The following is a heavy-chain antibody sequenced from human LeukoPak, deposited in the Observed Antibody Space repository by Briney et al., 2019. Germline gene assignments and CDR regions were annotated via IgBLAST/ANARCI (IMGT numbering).Heavy chain of an antibody. CDR1: GFTVSSNY. CDR3: AKDRVNWNGDAFDI. Sequence: GGSLRLSCAASGFTVSSNYMSWVRQAPGKGLEWVSVIYSGGSTYYADSVKGRFTISRDNSKNTLYLQMNSLRAEDTAVYYCAKDRVNWNGDAFDIWGQGTMVTVSS. D-gene: IGHD1-1*01. CDR2: IYSGGST. J-gene: IGHJ3*02. V-gene: IGHV3-53*01.